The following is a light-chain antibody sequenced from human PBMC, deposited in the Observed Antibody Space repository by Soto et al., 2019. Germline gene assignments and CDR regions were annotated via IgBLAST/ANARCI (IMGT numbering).Light chain of an antibody. CDR3: LLYYGGVQV. CDR1: TGAVTSGYY. V-gene: IGLV7-43*01. Sequence: QAVVTQEPSLTVSPGGTVTLTCASSTGAVTSGYYPNWFQQKPGQAPRALIYNTSNKHSWTPARFSGSLLGGKAALTLSGVQPEDEAEYYCLLYYGGVQVFGGGTKLTVL. CDR2: NTS. J-gene: IGLJ2*01.